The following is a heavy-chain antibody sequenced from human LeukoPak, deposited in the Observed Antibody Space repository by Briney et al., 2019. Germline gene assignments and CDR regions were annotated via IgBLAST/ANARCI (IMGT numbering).Heavy chain of an antibody. CDR1: GGSISSYY. D-gene: IGHD6-19*01. CDR3: ARQLRGEAVAGHLQPFYY. Sequence: SETLSLTCTVSGGSISSYYWNWIRQPPGKGLEWIGYIYYSGSTNYNPSLKSRVTISVDTSKNQFSLKLSSVTAADTAVYFCARQLRGEAVAGHLQPFYYWGQGTLVTVSS. CDR2: IYYSGST. V-gene: IGHV4-59*08. J-gene: IGHJ4*02.